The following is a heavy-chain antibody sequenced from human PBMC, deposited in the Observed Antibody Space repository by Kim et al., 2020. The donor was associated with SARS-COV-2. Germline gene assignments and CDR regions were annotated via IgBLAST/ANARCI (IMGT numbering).Heavy chain of an antibody. V-gene: IGHV3-7*03. CDR3: VRDRL. Sequence: GGSLRLSCAASRFTFSSYLMSWVRQAPGKGLECVANINEDGSDTYYVDSVNGRFTISRDNAKNSLYLQMNSLRAEDTAIYYCVRDRLWGQGTLVTVSS. CDR1: RFTFSSYL. J-gene: IGHJ4*02. CDR2: INEDGSDT.